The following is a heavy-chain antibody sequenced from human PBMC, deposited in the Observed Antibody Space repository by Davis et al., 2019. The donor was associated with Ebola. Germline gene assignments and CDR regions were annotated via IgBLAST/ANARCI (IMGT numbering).Heavy chain of an antibody. CDR2: ISGSGGST. CDR3: AKYHAAYCGGDCLDAFDI. J-gene: IGHJ3*02. V-gene: IGHV3-23*01. D-gene: IGHD2-21*02. CDR1: GFTFSSYS. Sequence: PGGSLRLSCAASGFTFSSYSMNWVRQAPGKGLEWVSAISGSGGSTYYADSVKGRFTISRDNSKNTLYLQMNSLRAEDTAVYYCAKYHAAYCGGDCLDAFDIWGQGTMVTVSS.